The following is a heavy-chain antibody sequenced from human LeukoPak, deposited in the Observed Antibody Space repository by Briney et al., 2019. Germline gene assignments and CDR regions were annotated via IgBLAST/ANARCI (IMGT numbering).Heavy chain of an antibody. J-gene: IGHJ4*01. V-gene: IGHV3-74*01. CDR1: GFTFISYG. D-gene: IGHD2-21*02. CDR3: TRELPREVTLDY. CDR2: INPDGSST. Sequence: PGGSLRLSRAASGFTFISYGMQWVRQAPGKGLVWVSRINPDGSSTSYADSVNGRFTVSRDNAKNTLYLQVNSLRAEDTAVYFCTRELPREVTLDYWGQGTLVTVSS.